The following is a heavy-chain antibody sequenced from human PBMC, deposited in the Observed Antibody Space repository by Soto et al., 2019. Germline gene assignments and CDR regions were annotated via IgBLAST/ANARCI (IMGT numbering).Heavy chain of an antibody. CDR2: TSYDGSYK. J-gene: IGHJ4*02. CDR1: GFTFRSYG. Sequence: GGSLRLSCAASGFTFRSYGMHWVRQAPGKGLEWVAVTSYDGSYKFYADSVKDRFTISRDNSKNTLYLQMNSLRAEDTAVYYCAKDQLLGESSGYFDYWGQGTLVTVSS. V-gene: IGHV3-30*18. D-gene: IGHD3-22*01. CDR3: AKDQLLGESSGYFDY.